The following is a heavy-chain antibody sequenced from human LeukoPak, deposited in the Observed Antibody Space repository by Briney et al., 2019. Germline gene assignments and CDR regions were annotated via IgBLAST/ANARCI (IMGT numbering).Heavy chain of an antibody. CDR3: ARPVVVVRAAKSGWFGP. CDR2: INHSGST. D-gene: IGHD2-2*01. J-gene: IGHJ5*02. V-gene: IGHV4-34*01. CDR1: GGSFSGYY. Sequence: SETLSLTCAVYGGSFSGYYWSWSRQPPGKGLDWMGEINHSGSTNYNPSLKSRVTISADTSKNQFSLKLSSVTAADTAVYYWARPVVVVRAAKSGWFGPWGQGTLVTVSS.